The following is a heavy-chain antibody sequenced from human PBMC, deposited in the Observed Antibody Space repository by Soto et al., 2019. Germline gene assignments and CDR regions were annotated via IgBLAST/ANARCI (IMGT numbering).Heavy chain of an antibody. Sequence: VQLLDSGGGLVQPGGSLGLSCAASGFTFNNYAMNWVRQAPGRGLEWVATISNTGGGTYYADSVKGRFTISRDNSRNTRYLQMRSLRVEDTAVYYCAKDRLAGNFDYWGQGTQVTVSS. CDR2: ISNTGGGT. CDR3: AKDRLAGNFDY. V-gene: IGHV3-23*01. CDR1: GFTFNNYA. J-gene: IGHJ4*02.